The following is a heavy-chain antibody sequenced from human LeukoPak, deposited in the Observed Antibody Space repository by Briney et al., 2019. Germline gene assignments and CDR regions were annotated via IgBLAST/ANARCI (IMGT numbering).Heavy chain of an antibody. D-gene: IGHD3-10*01. CDR1: GASISSYY. V-gene: IGHV4-59*01. CDR2: MYDSGST. Sequence: SETLSLTCTVSGASISSYYWSWIRQPPGKGLEWIGYMYDSGSTNYNPSLKSRLTISADTSKNQFSLKLTSVTAADTAVYYCARDRRGSGSIDYWGQGTLATVSS. CDR3: ARDRRGSGSIDY. J-gene: IGHJ4*02.